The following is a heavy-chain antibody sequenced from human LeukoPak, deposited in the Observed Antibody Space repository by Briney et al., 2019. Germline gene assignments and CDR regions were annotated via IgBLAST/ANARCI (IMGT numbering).Heavy chain of an antibody. J-gene: IGHJ6*02. CDR1: GYTFTSYY. CDR2: INPSGGST. Sequence: ASVKVSCKASGYTFTSYYMHWVRQAPGQGLEWTGIINPSGGSTSYAQKFQGRVTMTRDTSTSTVYMELSSLRSEDTAVYYCARGKRSAYYYYYGMDVWGQGTTVTVSS. V-gene: IGHV1-46*01. CDR3: ARGKRSAYYYYYGMDV.